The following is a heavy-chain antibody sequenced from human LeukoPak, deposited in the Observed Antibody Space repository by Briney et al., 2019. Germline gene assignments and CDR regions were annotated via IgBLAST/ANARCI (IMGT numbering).Heavy chain of an antibody. CDR1: GGSISSGGYY. CDR3: ARLKSTPDRRDGSRFDP. J-gene: IGHJ5*02. CDR2: IYYSGST. V-gene: IGHV4-31*03. D-gene: IGHD5-24*01. Sequence: SQTLSLTCTVSGGSISSGGYYWSWIRQHPGKGLEWIGYIYYSGSTYYNPSLKSRVTISVDTSKNQFSLKLSSVTAADTAVYYCARLKSTPDRRDGSRFDPRGQGTLVTVSS.